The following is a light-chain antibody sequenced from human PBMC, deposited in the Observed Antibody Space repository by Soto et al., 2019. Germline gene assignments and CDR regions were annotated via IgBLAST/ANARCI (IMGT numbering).Light chain of an antibody. CDR3: SSYAGSSSV. CDR2: EVN. V-gene: IGLV2-8*01. J-gene: IGLJ1*01. CDR1: SSDVGGYNY. Sequence: QSALTQPPSASGSPGQSVAISCTGTSSDVGGYNYVSWYQQHPGKAPKLMIYEVNKRPSGVPGRFSGSKSGNTASLTVSGLQAEDEADYYCSSYAGSSSVFGTGTKVTAL.